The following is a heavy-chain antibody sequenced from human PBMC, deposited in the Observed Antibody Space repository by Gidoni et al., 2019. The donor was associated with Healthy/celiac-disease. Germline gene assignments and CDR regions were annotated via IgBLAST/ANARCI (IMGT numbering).Heavy chain of an antibody. Sequence: QLQLQESGPGLVKPSETLSLTCTVSGGSISSSSYYWGWIRQPPGKGLEWIGSIYYSGSTYYNPSLKSRVTISVDTSKNQFSLKLSSVTAADTAVYYCARPLDSGSAFDIWGQGTMVTVSS. J-gene: IGHJ3*02. D-gene: IGHD3-10*01. CDR2: IYYSGST. CDR1: GGSISSSSYY. CDR3: ARPLDSGSAFDI. V-gene: IGHV4-39*01.